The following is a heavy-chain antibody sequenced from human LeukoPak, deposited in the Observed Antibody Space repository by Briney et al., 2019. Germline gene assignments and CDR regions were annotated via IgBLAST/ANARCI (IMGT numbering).Heavy chain of an antibody. CDR1: GGSFSGYY. CDR3: ARGRVTGMN. J-gene: IGHJ4*02. Sequence: PSETLSLTCAVYGGSFSGYYWSWIRQPPGKGLEWIGYIYYSGSTNCNPSLKSRVTISVDTSKNQFSLKLSSVTAADTAVYYCARGRVTGMNWGQGTLVTVSS. D-gene: IGHD5-18*01. V-gene: IGHV4-59*01. CDR2: IYYSGST.